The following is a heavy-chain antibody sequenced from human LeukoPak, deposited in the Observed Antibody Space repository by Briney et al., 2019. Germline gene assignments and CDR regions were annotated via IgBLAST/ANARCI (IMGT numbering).Heavy chain of an antibody. D-gene: IGHD3-3*02. CDR1: GGSISSSSYY. V-gene: IGHV4-39*07. J-gene: IGHJ5*02. CDR2: IYYSGST. CDR3: ARDRRLRTFTRTGIDP. Sequence: SETLSLTCTVSGGSISSSSYYWGWIRQPPGKGLEWIGSIYYSGSTYYNPSLKSRVTISVDTSKNQFSLKLSSVTAADTAVYYCARDRRLRTFTRTGIDPWGQGTLVTVSS.